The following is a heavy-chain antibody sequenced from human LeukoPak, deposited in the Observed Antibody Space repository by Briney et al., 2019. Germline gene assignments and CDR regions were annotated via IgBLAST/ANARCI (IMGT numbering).Heavy chain of an antibody. V-gene: IGHV3-23*01. J-gene: IGHJ5*02. Sequence: GGSLRLSCAASGFTFSSYGMSWVRQAPGKGLEWVSAIRPSGDNTYYGDSVKGRFTISRDNSKNTVYLQMNNMRVDDTAVYYCARVAGWRWFDPWGQGTLVTVSS. CDR3: ARVAGWRWFDP. CDR1: GFTFSSYG. CDR2: IRPSGDNT. D-gene: IGHD6-19*01.